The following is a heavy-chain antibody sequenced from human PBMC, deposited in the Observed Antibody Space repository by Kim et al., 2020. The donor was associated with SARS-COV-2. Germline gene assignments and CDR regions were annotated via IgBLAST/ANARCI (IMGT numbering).Heavy chain of an antibody. CDR3: ARRGSGGRSMDV. J-gene: IGHJ6*02. D-gene: IGHD1-26*01. V-gene: IGHV4-61*07. Sequence: NYHPSLKGRVTISVDTSKSQFSLILSSMTAADTAVYYCARRGSGGRSMDVWGQGTTVTVSS.